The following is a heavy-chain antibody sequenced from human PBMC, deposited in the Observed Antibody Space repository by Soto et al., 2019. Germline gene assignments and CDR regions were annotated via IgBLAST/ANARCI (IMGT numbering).Heavy chain of an antibody. CDR2: IYNSGTT. D-gene: IGHD4-4*01. CDR3: AAGDDYSSFY. V-gene: IGHV4-31*03. CDR1: GGSISSGGYY. J-gene: IGHJ4*02. Sequence: QVQLQESGPGLVKPSQTLSLTCTVSGGSISSGGYYWSWIRQHPGKGLEWIGYIYNSGTTYYNPSLKSRVALSVDTAKNQFSLTLKSVTAADTAVYYCAAGDDYSSFYWGQGTLVTVSS.